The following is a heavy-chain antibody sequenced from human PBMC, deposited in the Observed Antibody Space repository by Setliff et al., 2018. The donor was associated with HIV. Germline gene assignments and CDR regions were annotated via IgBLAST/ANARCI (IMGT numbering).Heavy chain of an antibody. CDR1: GFTFSTYG. J-gene: IGHJ4*02. Sequence: PGGSLRLSCAASGFTFSTYGMQWVRQAPGKGLEWVANIGQDGSEKNYVDSVKGRFTISRDNAKNSMDLQMNSLRAEDTAIYYCARGQTSVTLQFDHWGQGTLVTVSS. V-gene: IGHV3-7*01. CDR2: IGQDGSEK. D-gene: IGHD4-17*01. CDR3: ARGQTSVTLQFDH.